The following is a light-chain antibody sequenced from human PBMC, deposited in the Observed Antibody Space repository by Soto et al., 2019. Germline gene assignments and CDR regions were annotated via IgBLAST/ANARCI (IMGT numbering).Light chain of an antibody. Sequence: EIVLTQSPGTLSLSPGERATVSCRASQSVSNNYLAWYQQHPGQPPRLLIYGISTRATGIPARFSGSGSGTEFSLTISSLQSEDFAVYYCQQYSKWPITFGQGTRLEIK. CDR1: QSVSNN. J-gene: IGKJ5*01. V-gene: IGKV3-15*01. CDR3: QQYSKWPIT. CDR2: GIS.